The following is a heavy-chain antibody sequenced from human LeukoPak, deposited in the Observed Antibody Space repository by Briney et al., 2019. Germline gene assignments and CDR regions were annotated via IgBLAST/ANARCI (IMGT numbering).Heavy chain of an antibody. V-gene: IGHV4-30-4*08. J-gene: IGHJ5*02. D-gene: IGHD2-2*01. Sequence: PSETLSLTCTVSGGSISSGDYYWSWIRQPPGKGLEWIGYIYYSGSTYYNPSLKSRVTISVDTSKNQFSLKLSSVTAADTAVYYCASEYIVVVPAAIRFDPWGQGTLVTVSS. CDR2: IYYSGST. CDR3: ASEYIVVVPAAIRFDP. CDR1: GGSISSGDYY.